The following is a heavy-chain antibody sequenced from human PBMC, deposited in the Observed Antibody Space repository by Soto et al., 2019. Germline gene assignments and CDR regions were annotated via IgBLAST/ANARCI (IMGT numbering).Heavy chain of an antibody. CDR1: GGTFSSYA. J-gene: IGHJ4*02. D-gene: IGHD6-6*01. CDR3: ARGSIAARYFDY. V-gene: IGHV1-69*13. CDR2: IIPIFGTA. Sequence: ASVKLSCKASGGTFSSYAISWVRQAPGQGLEWMGGIIPIFGTANYAQKFQGRVTITADESTSTAYMELSSLRSEDTAVYYCARGSIAARYFDYWGQGTLVTVSS.